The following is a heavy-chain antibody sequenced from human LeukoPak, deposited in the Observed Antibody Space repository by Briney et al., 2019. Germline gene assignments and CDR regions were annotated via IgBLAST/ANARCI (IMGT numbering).Heavy chain of an antibody. D-gene: IGHD6-6*01. CDR2: INWNGGST. CDR3: ARIAARLFYYYYYMDV. V-gene: IGHV3-20*04. J-gene: IGHJ6*03. Sequence: GGSLRLSCAASGFTFDDYGMSWVRQAPGKGLEWVSGINWNGGSTGYADSVKGRFTNSRDNAKNSLYLQMNSLRAEDTALYYCARIAARLFYYYYYMDVWGKGTTVTVSS. CDR1: GFTFDDYG.